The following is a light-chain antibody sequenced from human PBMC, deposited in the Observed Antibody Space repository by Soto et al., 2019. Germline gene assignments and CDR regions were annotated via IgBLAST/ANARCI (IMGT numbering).Light chain of an antibody. Sequence: QSALTQPASGSGSPGQSITIACTGTSSDIGGYNFVSWYQQHPGKAPKLLIYDVGNRPSGVSNRFSGSKSGNTASLTISGLQAEDEAQYYCNSYRTVSTYVFGTGTELTVL. CDR3: NSYRTVSTYV. CDR2: DVG. V-gene: IGLV2-14*01. J-gene: IGLJ1*01. CDR1: SSDIGGYNF.